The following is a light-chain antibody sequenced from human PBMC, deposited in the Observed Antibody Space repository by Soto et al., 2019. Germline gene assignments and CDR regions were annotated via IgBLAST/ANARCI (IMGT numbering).Light chain of an antibody. CDR2: GAS. CDR1: QYISNN. Sequence: EIAMTQSPATLSVSLGESATLSCRASQYISNNLAWYQQRPGQAPSLLIYGASTRATGVPARFSGSGSGTDFLLSISGLQSEDSAVYYCQQYNHWSSITFGQGTRLEIK. CDR3: QQYNHWSSIT. J-gene: IGKJ5*01. V-gene: IGKV3-15*01.